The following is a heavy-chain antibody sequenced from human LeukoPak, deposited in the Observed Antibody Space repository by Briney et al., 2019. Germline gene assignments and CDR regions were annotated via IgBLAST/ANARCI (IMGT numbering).Heavy chain of an antibody. D-gene: IGHD3-3*01. Sequence: KSSETLSLTCAVYGGSFSGYYWSWIRQPPGKGLEWIGYIYYSGSTNYNPSLKSRVTISVDTSKNQFSLKLSSVTAADTAVYYCARHQSWSGYYPRPLDYWGQGTLVTVSS. CDR2: IYYSGST. CDR1: GGSFSGYY. J-gene: IGHJ4*02. CDR3: ARHQSWSGYYPRPLDY. V-gene: IGHV4-59*08.